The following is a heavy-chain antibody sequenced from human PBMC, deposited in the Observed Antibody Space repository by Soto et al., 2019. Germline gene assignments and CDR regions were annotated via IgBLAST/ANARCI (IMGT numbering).Heavy chain of an antibody. CDR3: ARGDGVVRGPEGN. CDR1: GGSISSGDYY. J-gene: IGHJ4*02. CDR2: IYYSGST. V-gene: IGHV4-30-4*01. D-gene: IGHD3-10*01. Sequence: QVQLQESGPGLVKPSQTLSLTCTVSGGSISSGDYYWSWIRQPPGKGLEWIGYIYYSGSTYHNPSLKSRVTISVDTSRNQCSLKLSSVTAADTAVYYCARGDGVVRGPEGNWGQGTLVTVSS.